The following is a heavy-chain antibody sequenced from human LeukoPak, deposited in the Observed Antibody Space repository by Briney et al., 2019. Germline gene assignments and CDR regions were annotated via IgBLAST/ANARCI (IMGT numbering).Heavy chain of an antibody. CDR3: ATARVRLGELSLPEVRDD. D-gene: IGHD3-16*02. CDR2: FDPEDGGT. Sequence: ASVKVSCKVSVYTLTELAIHWVRQAPGKGLEWMGAFDPEDGGTFYAQKFQGRITLTEDTSTDTAYMELRSLSSEDTAVYYCATARVRLGELSLPEVRDDWGQGTLISVSS. J-gene: IGHJ4*02. V-gene: IGHV1-24*01. CDR1: VYTLTELA.